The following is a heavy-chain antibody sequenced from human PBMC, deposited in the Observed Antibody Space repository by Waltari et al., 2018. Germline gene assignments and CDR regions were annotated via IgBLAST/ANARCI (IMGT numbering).Heavy chain of an antibody. CDR1: GGSFSGYY. V-gene: IGHV4-34*01. J-gene: IGHJ4*02. Sequence: QVQLQQWGAGLLKPSETLSLTCAVYGGSFSGYYWSCIRQPPGKGLEWIGEINHSGSTNYNPSLKSRVTISVDTSKNQFSLKLSSVTAADTAVYYCARLRWLFGPYYWGQGTLVTVSS. D-gene: IGHD3-22*01. CDR3: ARLRWLFGPYY. CDR2: INHSGST.